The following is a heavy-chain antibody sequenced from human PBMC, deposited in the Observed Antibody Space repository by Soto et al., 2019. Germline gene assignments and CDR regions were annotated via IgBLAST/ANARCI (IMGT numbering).Heavy chain of an antibody. D-gene: IGHD3-10*01. CDR1: GFTFRSYA. CDR3: AKGPDPGAFDI. CDR2: FGGRDFNT. J-gene: IGHJ3*02. V-gene: IGHV3-23*01. Sequence: GGSLRLSCAASGFTFRSYAMSWVRQAPGRGLEWVSTFGGRDFNTYYADSVKGRFTVSRDNDNSALFLQMNGLRAEDTAVYYCAKGPDPGAFDIWGQGTVVNVSS.